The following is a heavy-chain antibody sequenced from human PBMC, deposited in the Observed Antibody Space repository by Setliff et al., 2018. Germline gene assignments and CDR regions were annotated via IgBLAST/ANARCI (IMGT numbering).Heavy chain of an antibody. CDR2: ITYDGSNK. V-gene: IGHV3-30*06. J-gene: IGHJ6*03. Sequence: GGSLRLSCAASGFNFSSYGMHWVRQAPGKGLEWVAVITYDGSNKFYADSVRGRFTISRDISKNTLYVQMNSLRPEDTAVYYCARSRYTSRWYEMSAMDVWGKGTTVTVSS. CDR1: GFNFSSYG. CDR3: ARSRYTSRWYEMSAMDV. D-gene: IGHD6-13*01.